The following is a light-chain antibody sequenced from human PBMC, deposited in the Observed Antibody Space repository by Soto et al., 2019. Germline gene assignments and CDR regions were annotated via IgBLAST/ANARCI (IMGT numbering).Light chain of an antibody. V-gene: IGKV3-20*01. CDR3: QQYGSSSWT. CDR1: QSVSSSY. J-gene: IGKJ1*01. CDR2: GAS. Sequence: EIVLTQSPGTLSLSPGERATLSCRASQSVSSSYLAWYQQKPGQAPRLLMYGASSRATGIPDRFSGSGSGTDFTLTISRLEPEDFAGYYCQQYGSSSWTFGQGTKVEIK.